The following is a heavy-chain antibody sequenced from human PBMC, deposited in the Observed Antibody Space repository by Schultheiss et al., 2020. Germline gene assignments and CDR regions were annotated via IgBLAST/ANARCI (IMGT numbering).Heavy chain of an antibody. CDR3: ARVGRYYDSSGYPTWYYFDY. J-gene: IGHJ4*02. CDR2: IWYDGSNK. D-gene: IGHD3-22*01. CDR1: GFTFRIYS. V-gene: IGHV3-33*08. Sequence: GGSLRLSCAASGFTFRIYSMNWVRQAPGKGLEWVAVIWYDGSNKYYADSVKGRFTISRDNSKNTLYLQMNSLRAEDTAVYYCARVGRYYDSSGYPTWYYFDYWGQGTLVTVSS.